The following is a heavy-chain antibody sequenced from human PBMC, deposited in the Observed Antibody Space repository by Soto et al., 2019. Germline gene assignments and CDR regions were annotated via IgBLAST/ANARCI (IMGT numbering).Heavy chain of an antibody. CDR2: YLAEEAET. V-gene: IGHV1-24*01. Sequence: GAPVKGSRKGSGHTISELSMHWGRQAPGKGVEWMGGYLAEEAETVYAQKFQGRVTMAGDTSADTASLELRSLRSDDPAVYYCVTGEYDSSSYNPPEFDSWGQGALVTVSS. CDR1: GHTISELS. D-gene: IGHD3-22*01. CDR3: VTGEYDSSSYNPPEFDS. J-gene: IGHJ4*02.